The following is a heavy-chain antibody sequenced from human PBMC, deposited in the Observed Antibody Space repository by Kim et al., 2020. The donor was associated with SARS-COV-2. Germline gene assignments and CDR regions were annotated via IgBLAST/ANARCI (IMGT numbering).Heavy chain of an antibody. V-gene: IGHV6-1*01. J-gene: IGHJ5*02. CDR2: TYYRSKWYN. CDR3: ARAPHSSGWSRHNWFDP. D-gene: IGHD6-19*01. Sequence: SQTLSLTCAISGDSVSSNSAAWNWIRQSPSRGLEWLGRTYYRSKWYNDYAVSVKSRITINPDTSKNQFSLQLNSVTPEDTAVYYCARAPHSSGWSRHNWFDPWGQGTLVTVSS. CDR1: GDSVSSNSAA.